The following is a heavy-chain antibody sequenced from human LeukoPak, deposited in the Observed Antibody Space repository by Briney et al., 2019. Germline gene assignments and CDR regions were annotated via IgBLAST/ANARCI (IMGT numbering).Heavy chain of an antibody. CDR2: IFYNGGT. CDR1: GRSISSGGYY. J-gene: IGHJ4*02. V-gene: IGHV4-31*03. D-gene: IGHD4-17*01. CDR3: ARAYDFGDSGNYFDY. Sequence: SETLSLTCTVSGRSISSGGYYWSWIRQHPGKGLEWIGYIFYNGGTYYNPSLKSRITISVDTSKNQFSLKLSSVTAADTAVYYCARAYDFGDSGNYFDYWGQGTLVTVSS.